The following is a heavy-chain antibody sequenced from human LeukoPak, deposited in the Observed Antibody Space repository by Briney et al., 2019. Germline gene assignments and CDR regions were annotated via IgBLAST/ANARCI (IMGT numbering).Heavy chain of an antibody. CDR2: IFVSGTT. CDR3: WGADRAGRFDY. CDR1: GGSISSYY. Sequence: SETLSLTCTVSGGSISSYYWSWIRRPAGNGLEWIGRIFVSGTTNYNPSLESRVTTSIDTSKNQFSLKLRSVTAADTAVYYCWGADRAGRFDYWGQGTLVTVSS. J-gene: IGHJ4*02. V-gene: IGHV4-4*07.